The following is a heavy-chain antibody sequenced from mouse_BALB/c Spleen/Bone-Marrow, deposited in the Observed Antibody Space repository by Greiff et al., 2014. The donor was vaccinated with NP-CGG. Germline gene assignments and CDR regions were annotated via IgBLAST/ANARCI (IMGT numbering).Heavy chain of an antibody. CDR2: IWADGST. V-gene: IGHV2-9*02. Sequence: VKVVESGPGLVAPSQSLSITCTVSGFSLTNYGVHWVRQPPGKGLEWLGVIWADGSTNYNSALMSRLSISKDNSKNQVFFKMNSLQTDDTAMYYCARITTATGAMDYWGQGTSVTVSS. CDR3: ARITTATGAMDY. D-gene: IGHD1-2*01. CDR1: GFSLTNYG. J-gene: IGHJ4*01.